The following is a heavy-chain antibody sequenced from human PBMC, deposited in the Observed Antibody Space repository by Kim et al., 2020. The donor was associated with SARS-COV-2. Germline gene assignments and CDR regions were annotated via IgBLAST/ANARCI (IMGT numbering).Heavy chain of an antibody. CDR1: GGSFSGYY. D-gene: IGHD3-16*02. J-gene: IGHJ4*02. CDR3: ARGEGPWGSYRPRGFDY. CDR2: INHSGST. Sequence: SETLSLTCAVYGGSFSGYYWSWIRQPPGKGLEWIGEINHSGSTNYNPSLKSRVTISVDTSKNQFSLKLSSVTAADTAVYYCARGEGPWGSYRPRGFDYWGQGTLVTVSS. V-gene: IGHV4-34*01.